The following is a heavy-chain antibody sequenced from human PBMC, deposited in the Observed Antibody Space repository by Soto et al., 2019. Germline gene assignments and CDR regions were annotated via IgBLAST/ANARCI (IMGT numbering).Heavy chain of an antibody. CDR1: EDTFNNYA. V-gene: IGHV1-69*06. J-gene: IGHJ3*01. CDR3: ARRTTVAGDDAFDD. Sequence: QVQLEQSGAEVKKPGSSVRVSCKAPEDTFNNYALNWVRQAPGQGLEWMGGINPMFGSTNYAQKFQGRVTITADKSTSTAYIELSSLKSEDTAAFYCARRTTVAGDDAFDDWGQGTMVTVAS. CDR2: INPMFGST. D-gene: IGHD6-13*01.